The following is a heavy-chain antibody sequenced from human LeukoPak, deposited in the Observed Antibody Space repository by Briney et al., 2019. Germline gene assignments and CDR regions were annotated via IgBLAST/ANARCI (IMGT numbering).Heavy chain of an antibody. D-gene: IGHD3-16*01. CDR1: GGSFSGYY. Sequence: PSETLSLTCAVYGGSFSGYYWSWIRQPPGKGLEWIGEINHSGSTNYNPSLKSRVTISVDTSKNQFSLKLSSVTAADTAVYYCARHHQDYLWGHLGFWSQGTLVTVSS. CDR3: ARHHQDYLWGHLGF. J-gene: IGHJ4*02. V-gene: IGHV4-34*01. CDR2: INHSGST.